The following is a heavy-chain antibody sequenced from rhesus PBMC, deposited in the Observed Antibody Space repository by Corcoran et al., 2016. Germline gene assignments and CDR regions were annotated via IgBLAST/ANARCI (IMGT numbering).Heavy chain of an antibody. CDR3: ASHPSSGSYYYD. Sequence: QVQLQESGQGRVKPSETLSLTGAVSGYSISRGYYWSWIRKPTGRGLEWIGYITDRESTRYTPSLKTRVTISRDPSKNQFSLMLRSVTDADTAVYYCASHPSSGSYYYDWGQGVLVTVSS. V-gene: IGHV4-122*02. D-gene: IGHD3-16*01. CDR2: ITDREST. J-gene: IGHJ4*01. CDR1: GYSISRGYY.